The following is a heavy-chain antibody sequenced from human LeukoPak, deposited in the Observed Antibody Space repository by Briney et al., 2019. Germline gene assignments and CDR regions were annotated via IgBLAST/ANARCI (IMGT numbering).Heavy chain of an antibody. D-gene: IGHD2-15*01. CDR3: AKDQQVVVVVAATPDY. Sequence: GGSLRLSCAASGFTFSSYAMHWVRQAPGKGLEWVSAISGSGGSTYYADSVKGRFTISRDNSKNTLYLQMNSLRAEDTAVYYCAKDQQVVVVVAATPDYWGQGTLVTVSP. CDR2: ISGSGGST. J-gene: IGHJ4*02. V-gene: IGHV3-23*01. CDR1: GFTFSSYA.